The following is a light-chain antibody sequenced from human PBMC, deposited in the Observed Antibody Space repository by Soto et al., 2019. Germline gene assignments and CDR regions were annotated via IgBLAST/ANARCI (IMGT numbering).Light chain of an antibody. CDR1: QRVSSSY. V-gene: IGKV3D-20*02. J-gene: IGKJ5*01. CDR3: QQRNDWQVT. Sequence: EIVLTQSPGTLSLSPGERATLSCRASQRVSSSYLAWYQQKPGQAPRLLIYDISNRATGIPARFSGSGSGTDFTLTISSLEPDDFAVYYCQQRNDWQVTFGQGTRLEIK. CDR2: DIS.